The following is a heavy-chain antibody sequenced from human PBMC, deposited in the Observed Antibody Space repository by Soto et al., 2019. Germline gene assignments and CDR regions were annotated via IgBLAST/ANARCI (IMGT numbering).Heavy chain of an antibody. Sequence: QITLKESGPTLVNPTQTLTLTCTFSGFSLSTSGVGVGWIRQPPGKALEWLALIYWDDDKRYSPYLKSRLTIPKDTSKNQVVLTMTDMDPVDTATYYCARPNIRDAFDIWGQGTMVTVSS. V-gene: IGHV2-5*02. CDR3: ARPNIRDAFDI. CDR2: IYWDDDK. CDR1: GFSLSTSGVG. J-gene: IGHJ3*02.